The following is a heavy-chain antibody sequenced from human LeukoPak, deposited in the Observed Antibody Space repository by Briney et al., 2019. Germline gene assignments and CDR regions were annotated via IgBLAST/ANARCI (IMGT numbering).Heavy chain of an antibody. V-gene: IGHV1-3*03. CDR3: ARVDITMVRGARRVDAFDI. CDR1: GYTFTSYA. CDR2: INAGNGNT. D-gene: IGHD3-10*01. Sequence: GASVKVSCKASGYTFTSYAMHWVRQAPGQRLEWMGWINAGNGNTKYSQEFQGRVTITRDTSASTAYMELSSLRSEDTAVYYCARVDITMVRGARRVDAFDIWGQGTMVTVSS. J-gene: IGHJ3*02.